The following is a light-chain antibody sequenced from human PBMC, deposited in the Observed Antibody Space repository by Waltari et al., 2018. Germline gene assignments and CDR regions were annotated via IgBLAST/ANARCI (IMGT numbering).Light chain of an antibody. CDR3: QQRSIWPPLT. Sequence: EIVLTQSPATLSLSPGERATLSCRASQSVRTYLAWYQQKPGQAPRLLIYDASTGATGIPARFSGSGSGTDFTLTISSLEPEDFAVYYCQQRSIWPPLTFGGGTKVEIK. CDR1: QSVRTY. CDR2: DAS. V-gene: IGKV3-11*01. J-gene: IGKJ4*01.